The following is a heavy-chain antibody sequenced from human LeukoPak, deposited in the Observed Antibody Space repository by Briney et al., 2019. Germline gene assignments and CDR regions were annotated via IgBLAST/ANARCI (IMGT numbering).Heavy chain of an antibody. CDR2: IHHSGGA. Sequence: PSQTLSLTCTVCGGSIISDNHFWSWVRQHPGRDLEWLGYIHHSGGAFYSPSLERRLTISLATSKNHFSLKLNSVIGADTAVYYCAREVNRPTDADAFDIWGQGTMVTVSS. J-gene: IGHJ3*02. D-gene: IGHD1-26*01. V-gene: IGHV4-31*03. CDR1: GGSIISDNHF. CDR3: AREVNRPTDADAFDI.